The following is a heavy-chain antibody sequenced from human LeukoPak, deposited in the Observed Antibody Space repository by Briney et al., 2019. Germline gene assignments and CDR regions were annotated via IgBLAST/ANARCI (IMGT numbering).Heavy chain of an antibody. Sequence: GGSLRLSCVASQFTFSRHVMHWVRQAPGKGLEWVAVISYDGSNKYYADSVKGRFTISRDNSKNTLYLQMNSLRAEDTAVYYCAKDLGYSSSWYGALDPWGQGTLVTVSS. CDR2: ISYDGSNK. J-gene: IGHJ5*02. CDR3: AKDLGYSSSWYGALDP. D-gene: IGHD6-13*01. V-gene: IGHV3-30*18. CDR1: QFTFSRHV.